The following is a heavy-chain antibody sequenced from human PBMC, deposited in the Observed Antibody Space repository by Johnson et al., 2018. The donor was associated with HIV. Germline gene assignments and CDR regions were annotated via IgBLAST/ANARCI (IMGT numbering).Heavy chain of an antibody. CDR3: ARVAALYDAFDI. CDR1: GFTFSSYA. J-gene: IGHJ3*02. D-gene: IGHD2-15*01. CDR2: ISGSGGST. Sequence: VQLVESGGGVVQPGGSLRLSCAASGFTFSSYAMIWVRQAPGKGLEWVSGISGSGGSTYYADSVKGRFTISRDNSKNTLYLQMNSLRAEDTAVYYCARVAALYDAFDIWGQGTMVTVSS. V-gene: IGHV3-23*04.